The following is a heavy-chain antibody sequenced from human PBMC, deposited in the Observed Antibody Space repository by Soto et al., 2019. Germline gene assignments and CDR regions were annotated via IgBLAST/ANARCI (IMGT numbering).Heavy chain of an antibody. V-gene: IGHV1-46*01. CDR2: INPKDGST. CDR3: ATDLLSDRGVIAGVLPIFDY. J-gene: IGHJ4*02. D-gene: IGHD3-10*01. Sequence: ASVNVSCKASGYTFTSYYMHWVRQAPGQGLEWMGRINPKDGSTSYAQKFQGRVTMTKDTSTDTAYMELSSLRSEDTAVYYCATDLLSDRGVIAGVLPIFDYWGQGTLVTVSS. CDR1: GYTFTSYY.